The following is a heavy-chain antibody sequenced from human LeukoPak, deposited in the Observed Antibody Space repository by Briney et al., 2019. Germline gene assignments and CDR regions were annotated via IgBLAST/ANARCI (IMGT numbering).Heavy chain of an antibody. V-gene: IGHV4-39*01. CDR3: ARYNSDAGDFDY. CDR2: IYYSGST. CDR1: GGSISSSSYY. D-gene: IGHD1-20*01. Sequence: NPSETLSLTCTVSGGSISSSSYYWGWIRQPPGKGLEWIGSIYYSGSTYYNPSLKSRVTISVDTSKNQFSLKLSSVTAADTAVYYCARYNSDAGDFDYWGQGTLVTVSS. J-gene: IGHJ4*02.